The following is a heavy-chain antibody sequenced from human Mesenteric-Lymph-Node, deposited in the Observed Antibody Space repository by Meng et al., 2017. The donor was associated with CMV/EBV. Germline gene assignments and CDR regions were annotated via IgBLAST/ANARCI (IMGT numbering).Heavy chain of an antibody. CDR2: ISWNSGSI. J-gene: IGHJ4*02. Sequence: GGSLRLSCAASGFTFDDYAMHWVRQAPGKGLEWVSGISWNSGSIGYADSVKGRFTISRDNAKNSLYLQMNSLRAEDMALYYCAKDYRDGGQGGFDYWGQGTLVTVSS. CDR3: AKDYRDGGQGGFDY. V-gene: IGHV3-9*03. D-gene: IGHD3-16*01. CDR1: GFTFDDYA.